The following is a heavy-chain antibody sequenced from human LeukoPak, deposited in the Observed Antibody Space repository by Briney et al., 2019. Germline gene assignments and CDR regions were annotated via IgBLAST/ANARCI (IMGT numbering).Heavy chain of an antibody. Sequence: GGSLRLSCAASGYTFTAYYIHWVRQAPGQGLEWMGWISPYTGGTDYAQKFQGRVTITQDRSSNTVYMDLNRLTSDDTALYYCVRDHNSENWGSLGKWGQGTLVTVSS. CDR3: VRDHNSENWGSLGK. D-gene: IGHD7-27*01. CDR2: ISPYTGGT. J-gene: IGHJ4*02. V-gene: IGHV1-2*02. CDR1: GYTFTAYY.